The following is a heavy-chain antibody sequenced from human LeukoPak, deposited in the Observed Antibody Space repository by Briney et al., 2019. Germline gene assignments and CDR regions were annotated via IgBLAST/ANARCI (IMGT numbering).Heavy chain of an antibody. CDR2: IRSKVYGGTT. J-gene: IGHJ3*02. CDR3: TRDPYYFDSSGYYHHAFDI. CDR1: GFTFRDYA. V-gene: IGHV3-49*04. Sequence: GVSLRLSCTGFGFTFRDYAVSWVRQAPGKGLECIGFIRSKVYGGTTEYAASVKGRFTISRDDSKSIAYLQMNSLKTEDTAVYYCTRDPYYFDSSGYYHHAFDIWGQGTMVAVSS. D-gene: IGHD3-22*01.